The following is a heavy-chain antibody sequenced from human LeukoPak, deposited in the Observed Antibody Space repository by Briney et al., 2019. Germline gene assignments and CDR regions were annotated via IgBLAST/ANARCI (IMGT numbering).Heavy chain of an antibody. CDR2: ISYDGGNQ. CDR3: ASRGDAFDI. V-gene: IGHV3-30-3*01. D-gene: IGHD3-10*01. CDR1: GFAFSSYA. Sequence: QPGRSQRLSCEGAGFAFSSYAMNWVRQAPGKGLEWVALISYDGGNQYYADSVKGRFTISRDNAKNSLYLQMNSLRAEDTAVYYCASRGDAFDIWGQGTMVTLSS. J-gene: IGHJ3*02.